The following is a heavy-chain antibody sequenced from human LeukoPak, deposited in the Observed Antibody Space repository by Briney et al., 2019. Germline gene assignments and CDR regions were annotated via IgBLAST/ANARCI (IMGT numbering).Heavy chain of an antibody. Sequence: SETLSLTCTVSGGSISSYYWSWIRQPPGKGLEWIGYIYYSGSTNYNPSLKSRVTISVDTSKNQFSLKLSSVTAADTAVYYCARDSTSGWPLFDYWGQGTLVTVSS. CDR3: ARDSTSGWPLFDY. CDR1: GGSISSYY. J-gene: IGHJ4*02. D-gene: IGHD6-19*01. V-gene: IGHV4-59*01. CDR2: IYYSGST.